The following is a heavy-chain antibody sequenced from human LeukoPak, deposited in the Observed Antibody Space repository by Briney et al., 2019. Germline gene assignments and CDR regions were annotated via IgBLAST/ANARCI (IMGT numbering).Heavy chain of an antibody. CDR1: GGSISSYY. J-gene: IGHJ3*02. D-gene: IGHD3-9*01. V-gene: IGHV4-59*12. Sequence: SETLSLTCTVSGGSISSYYWTWIRQPPGKGLEWIGYIYYSGSTNYNPSLKSRVTISVDTSKNQFSLKLSSVTAADTAVYYCARQRYFDWLFLRGRPFDIWGQGTMVTVSS. CDR2: IYYSGST. CDR3: ARQRYFDWLFLRGRPFDI.